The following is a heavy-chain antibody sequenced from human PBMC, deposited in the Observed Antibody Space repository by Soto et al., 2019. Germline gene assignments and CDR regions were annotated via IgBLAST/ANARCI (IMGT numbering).Heavy chain of an antibody. CDR1: GGSISSGGYY. CDR3: ARVGGILTGYYYFDY. J-gene: IGHJ4*02. CDR2: IYYSGST. V-gene: IGHV4-31*03. Sequence: PSETLSLTCTVSGGSISSGGYYWSWIRQHPGKGLEWIGYIYYSGSTYHNPSLKSRVTISVDTSKNQFSLKLSSVTAADTAVYYCARVGGILTGYYYFDYWGQGTLVTVSS. D-gene: IGHD3-9*01.